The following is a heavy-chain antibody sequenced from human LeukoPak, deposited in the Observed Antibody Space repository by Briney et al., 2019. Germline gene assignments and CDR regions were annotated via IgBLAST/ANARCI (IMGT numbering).Heavy chain of an antibody. V-gene: IGHV1-18*01. CDR1: GYTFTIYD. D-gene: IGHD1-26*01. CDR2: ISVYNGNT. Sequence: GASVEVSCKASGYTFTIYDITWVRQAPGQGLEWMGWISVYNGNTKYAQKVEGRVTITTDTSTSTAYMELRSLRSDDTAVYYCARSEVGALVDYWGQGTLVTVSS. CDR3: ARSEVGALVDY. J-gene: IGHJ4*02.